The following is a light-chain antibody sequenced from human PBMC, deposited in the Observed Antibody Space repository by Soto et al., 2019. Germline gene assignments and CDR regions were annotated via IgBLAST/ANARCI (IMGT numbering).Light chain of an antibody. Sequence: DIVMTQSPLSLPVTPGEPASISCRSSQSLLQTNGYNYLDWYVQKPGQSPQLLIYLASSRASGVPDRFRGSRSGTDFTLEISRVEAEDVGVYYCMQALQTPYTFGQGTKLEIK. CDR2: LAS. J-gene: IGKJ2*01. CDR1: QSLLQTNGYNY. CDR3: MQALQTPYT. V-gene: IGKV2-28*01.